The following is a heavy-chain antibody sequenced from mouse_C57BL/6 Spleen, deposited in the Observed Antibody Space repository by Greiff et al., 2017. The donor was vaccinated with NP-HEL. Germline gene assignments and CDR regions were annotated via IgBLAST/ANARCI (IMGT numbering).Heavy chain of an antibody. V-gene: IGHV5-6*02. D-gene: IGHD1-1*01. CDR3: ARQGYGSSYWYFDV. CDR1: GFTFSSYG. CDR2: ISSGGSYT. Sequence: DVKLVESGGDLVKPGGSLKLSCAASGFTFSSYGMSWVRQTPDKSLEWVATISSGGSYTYYPDSVKGRFTISRDNAKNTLYLQMSSLKSEDTAMYYCARQGYGSSYWYFDVWGTGTTVTVSS. J-gene: IGHJ1*03.